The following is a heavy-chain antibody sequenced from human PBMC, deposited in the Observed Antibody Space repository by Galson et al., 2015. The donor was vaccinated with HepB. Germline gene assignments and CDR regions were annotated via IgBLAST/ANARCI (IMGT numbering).Heavy chain of an antibody. J-gene: IGHJ3*02. CDR2: INTMTGNP. Sequence: VKVSCKASGYTFTNYAMNWVRQAPGQGLEWMGWINTMTGNPTYAQAFTGRYVFSLDTSVSTAYLQISSLKAEDSAVYYCARVDTIDAFDIWGQGTMVTVSS. CDR1: GYTFTNYA. V-gene: IGHV7-4-1*02. D-gene: IGHD5-18*01. CDR3: ARVDTIDAFDI.